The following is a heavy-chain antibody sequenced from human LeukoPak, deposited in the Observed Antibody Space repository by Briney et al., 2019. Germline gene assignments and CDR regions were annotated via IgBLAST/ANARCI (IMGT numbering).Heavy chain of an antibody. Sequence: GESLKISCKGSGYSFTSYWIGWVRQMPGKGLEWMGIIYPGDSDTIYSPSFQGQVTISADKSISTAYLQWSSLKASDTAMYYCARQGPYSGSELVFWGQGTLVTVSS. V-gene: IGHV5-51*01. D-gene: IGHD1-26*01. CDR3: ARQGPYSGSELVF. CDR1: GYSFTSYW. J-gene: IGHJ4*02. CDR2: IYPGDSDT.